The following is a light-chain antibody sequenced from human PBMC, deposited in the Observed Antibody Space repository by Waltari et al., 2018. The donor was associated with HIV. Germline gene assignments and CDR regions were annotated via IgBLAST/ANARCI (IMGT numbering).Light chain of an antibody. V-gene: IGLV3-1*01. CDR1: KLGNKY. Sequence: SYELTQPPSVSVSPGQTASITCSGDKLGNKYASCYQQRPGQSPVLVIYQDRKRPSGIPERFSGSNSGNTATLTISGTQAMDEADYYCQAWDSSTVVFGGGTKLTVL. J-gene: IGLJ2*01. CDR3: QAWDSSTVV. CDR2: QDR.